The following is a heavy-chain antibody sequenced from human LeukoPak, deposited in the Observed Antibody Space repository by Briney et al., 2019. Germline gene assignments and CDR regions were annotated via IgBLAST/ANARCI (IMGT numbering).Heavy chain of an antibody. D-gene: IGHD6-13*01. CDR3: ARVALSAAGLLDAFDI. J-gene: IGHJ3*02. CDR1: GGSISSYY. CDR2: IYYSGST. Sequence: SETLSLTCTVSGGSISSYYWSWIRQPPGKGLEWIGYIYYSGSTNYNPSLKSRVTISVDTSKNQFSLKLSSVAAADTAVYYCARVALSAAGLLDAFDIWGQGTMVTVSS. V-gene: IGHV4-59*01.